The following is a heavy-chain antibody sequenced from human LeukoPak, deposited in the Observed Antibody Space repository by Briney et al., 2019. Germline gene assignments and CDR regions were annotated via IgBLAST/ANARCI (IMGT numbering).Heavy chain of an antibody. CDR1: GFTFSSYA. D-gene: IGHD3-22*01. CDR3: ARDYYDSRAFDY. V-gene: IGHV3-30*04. CDR2: ISYDGSNK. Sequence: GGSLRLSCAASGFTFSSYAMHWVRQAPGKGLEWVAVISYDGSNKYYADSVKGRFTISRDNSKNTLHLQMNSLRGEDTAVYYCARDYYDSRAFDYWGQGTLVTVSS. J-gene: IGHJ4*02.